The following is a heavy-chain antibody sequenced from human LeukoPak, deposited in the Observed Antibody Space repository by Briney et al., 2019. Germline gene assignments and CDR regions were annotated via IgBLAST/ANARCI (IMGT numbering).Heavy chain of an antibody. CDR1: GFTFGDSY. J-gene: IGHJ4*02. CDR3: SRDPRHSDY. Sequence: PGGSLRLSCAASGFTFGDSYMTWIRQAPGNGLELLSYISGSSSDVNYIDSVRGRFTISRDNAKNSLYLHMNSLTVEDTAVYYCSRDPRHSDYWGQGTLVTVSS. CDR2: ISGSSSDV. V-gene: IGHV3-11*01.